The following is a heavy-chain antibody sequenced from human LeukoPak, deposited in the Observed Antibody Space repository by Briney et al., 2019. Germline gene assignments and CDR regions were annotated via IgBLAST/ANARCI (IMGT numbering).Heavy chain of an antibody. CDR1: GFSVSSNY. J-gene: IGHJ3*02. CDR2: IYSGGGT. V-gene: IGHV3-53*01. CDR3: AREKYYYDSSGSKVYAFDI. D-gene: IGHD3-22*01. Sequence: GESLKISCAASGFSVSSNYMSWVRQAPGKGLEWVSVIYSGGGTYYADAVKGRFTISRDNSKNTLYLQMNSLRAEDTAVYYCAREKYYYDSSGSKVYAFDIWGQGTMVTVSS.